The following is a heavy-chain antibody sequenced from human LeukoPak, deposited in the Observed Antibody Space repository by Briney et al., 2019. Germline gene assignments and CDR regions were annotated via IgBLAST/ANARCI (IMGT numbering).Heavy chain of an antibody. Sequence: GASVKISCKASGYTFSSYTLQWVRQAPGQRLEWMGWIDAGNGNTKYSDKFQDRVTITRDTSARIGYMELRNLRSEDTAVYYCARDSFGSSRPSDFWGQGTLVTVSS. CDR3: ARDSFGSSRPSDF. J-gene: IGHJ4*02. CDR2: IDAGNGNT. V-gene: IGHV1-3*01. D-gene: IGHD3-10*01. CDR1: GYTFSSYT.